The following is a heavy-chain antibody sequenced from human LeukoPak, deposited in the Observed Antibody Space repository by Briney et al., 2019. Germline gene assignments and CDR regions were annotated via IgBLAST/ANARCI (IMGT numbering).Heavy chain of an antibody. CDR2: SSKSGGNT. D-gene: IGHD1-26*01. CDR1: GFTFSDYY. Sequence: TGGSLRLSCAASGFTFSDYYMSWIRQAPGKGLEWVSYSSKSGGNTNYADSVKGRFTISRDNAKNSLYLQMNSLRAEDTAVYYCARVRQSGSPLDYWGQGTLVTVSS. V-gene: IGHV3-11*05. CDR3: ARVRQSGSPLDY. J-gene: IGHJ4*02.